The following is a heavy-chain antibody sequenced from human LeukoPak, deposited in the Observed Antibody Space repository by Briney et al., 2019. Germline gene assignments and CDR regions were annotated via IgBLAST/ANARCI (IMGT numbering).Heavy chain of an antibody. D-gene: IGHD6-19*01. Sequence: GGSLRLSCAASGFTFNSYAMSWVRQAPGKGLEWVSSISGGGGYTYYADSVKGRFTISRDNSKNTLYLRMNSLRAEDTARYFCAKDKGYGSAQGAFDFWGQGTMVTVSS. CDR1: GFTFNSYA. V-gene: IGHV3-23*01. CDR2: ISGGGGYT. CDR3: AKDKGYGSAQGAFDF. J-gene: IGHJ3*01.